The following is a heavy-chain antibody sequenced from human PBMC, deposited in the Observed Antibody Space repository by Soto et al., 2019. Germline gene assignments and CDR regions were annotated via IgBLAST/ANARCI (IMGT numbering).Heavy chain of an antibody. V-gene: IGHV3-15*07. CDR3: TTDKWLLSPSRNAFDI. D-gene: IGHD3-3*01. CDR1: GFTFSNAW. J-gene: IGHJ3*02. Sequence: GESLKISCAASGFTFSNAWMNWVRQAPGKGLEWVGRIKSKTDGGTTDYAGPVKGRLTMSSDNSKNTLYLQMNSLKTEDTAVDYCTTDKWLLSPSRNAFDIWGQGTMVTVSS. CDR2: IKSKTDGGTT.